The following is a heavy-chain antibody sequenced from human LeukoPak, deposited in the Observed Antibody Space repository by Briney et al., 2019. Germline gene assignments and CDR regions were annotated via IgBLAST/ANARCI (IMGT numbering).Heavy chain of an antibody. CDR1: GFSISSGSYS. D-gene: IGHD3-22*01. J-gene: IGHJ4*02. CDR2: IYTSGST. V-gene: IGHV4-61*02. CDR3: ARANYYDSSGLRY. Sequence: PSQTLSLICTVSGFSISSGSYSWSWIRQPGGKGLEWIGRIYTSGSTNYNPSLKSRVTISVDTSKNQFSLKLSSVTAADTAVYYCARANYYDSSGLRYWGQGTLVTVSS.